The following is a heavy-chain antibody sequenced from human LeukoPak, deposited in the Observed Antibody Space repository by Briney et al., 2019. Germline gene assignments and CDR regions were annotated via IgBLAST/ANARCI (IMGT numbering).Heavy chain of an antibody. Sequence: GASVKVSCKASGYTFTSYGISWVRQAPGQGLEWMGWISAYNGNTNYAQKLQGRVTMTTDTSTSTAYMELRSLRSDDTAVYYCARVYYDILTGYVHDYWGQGTLVTVSS. CDR3: ARVYYDILTGYVHDY. V-gene: IGHV1-18*01. CDR1: GYTFTSYG. D-gene: IGHD3-9*01. J-gene: IGHJ4*02. CDR2: ISAYNGNT.